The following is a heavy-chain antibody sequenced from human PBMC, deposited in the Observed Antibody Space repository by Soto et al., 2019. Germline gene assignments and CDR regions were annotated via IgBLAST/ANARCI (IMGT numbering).Heavy chain of an antibody. CDR3: ARDPLLRYFDWLLL. CDR1: GFTFSSYG. Sequence: GVSLRLSCAASGFTFSSYGMHWVRQAPGKGLEWVAVIWYDGSNKYYADSVKGRFTISRDNSKNTLYLQMNSLRAEDTAVYYCARDPLLRYFDWLLLWGQGTLVTVSS. J-gene: IGHJ4*02. CDR2: IWYDGSNK. V-gene: IGHV3-33*01. D-gene: IGHD3-9*01.